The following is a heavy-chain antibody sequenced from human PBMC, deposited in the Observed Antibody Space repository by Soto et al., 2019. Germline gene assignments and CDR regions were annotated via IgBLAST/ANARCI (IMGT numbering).Heavy chain of an antibody. D-gene: IGHD6-19*01. CDR2: IYPGDSDT. CDR3: ARHANGWYYYDYMDV. J-gene: IGHJ6*03. Sequence: YSFTSYWIGWVRQMPGKGLEWMGIIYPGDSDTRYSPSFQGQVTISADKSISTAYLQWSSLKASDTAMYYCARHANGWYYYDYMDVWGKGTTVTVSS. CDR1: YSFTSYW. V-gene: IGHV5-51*01.